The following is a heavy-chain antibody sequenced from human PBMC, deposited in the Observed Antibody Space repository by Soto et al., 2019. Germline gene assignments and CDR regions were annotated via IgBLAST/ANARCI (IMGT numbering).Heavy chain of an antibody. D-gene: IGHD3-10*01. Sequence: PGGSLRLSCAASGFTFSNYDIHWVRQAPGKGLEWVALIWYDGSDKYYADSVKGRFTISRDNSKNTLYLQMNSLRAEDTAVYYCARDKGKVHFDYWGQGTLVTVSS. J-gene: IGHJ4*02. CDR1: GFTFSNYD. CDR3: ARDKGKVHFDY. V-gene: IGHV3-33*01. CDR2: IWYDGSDK.